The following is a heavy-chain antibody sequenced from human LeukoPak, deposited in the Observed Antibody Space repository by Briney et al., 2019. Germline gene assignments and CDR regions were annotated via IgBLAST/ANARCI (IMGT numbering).Heavy chain of an antibody. J-gene: IGHJ4*02. D-gene: IGHD6-19*01. V-gene: IGHV3-23*01. CDR2: ISGSGGST. CDR3: AKATYSSGWFHFDY. Sequence: QPGGSLRLSCAASGFTFSSYAMSWVRQAPGKGLEWVSAISGSGGSTYYAGSVKGRFTISRDNSKNTLYLQMNSLRAEDTAVYYCAKATYSSGWFHFDYWGQGTLVTVSS. CDR1: GFTFSSYA.